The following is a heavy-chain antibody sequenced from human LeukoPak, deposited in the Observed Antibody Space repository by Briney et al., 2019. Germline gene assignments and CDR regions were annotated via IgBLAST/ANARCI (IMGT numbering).Heavy chain of an antibody. CDR3: ARAVGDFWSGYSAFDI. D-gene: IGHD3-3*01. J-gene: IGHJ3*02. V-gene: IGHV4-30-4*08. CDR2: IYYSGST. Sequence: SQTLSLACTVSGGSISSGDYYWSWIRQPPGKGLEWIGYIYYSGSTYYNPSLKSRVTISVDTSKNQFSLKLSSVTAADTAVYYCARAVGDFWSGYSAFDIRGQGTMVTVSS. CDR1: GGSISSGDYY.